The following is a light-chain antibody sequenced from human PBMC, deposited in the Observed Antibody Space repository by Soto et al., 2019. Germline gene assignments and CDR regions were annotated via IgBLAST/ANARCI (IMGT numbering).Light chain of an antibody. Sequence: SYELTQPPSVSVSPGQTASITCSGDKLGDKYACWYQQKPGQPPVLVIYQDSKRPSGIPERFSGSNSGNTATLTISWTQAMDEADYYCQAWDSSTSVFGGGTQLTVL. CDR3: QAWDSSTSV. J-gene: IGLJ2*01. CDR1: KLGDKY. CDR2: QDS. V-gene: IGLV3-1*01.